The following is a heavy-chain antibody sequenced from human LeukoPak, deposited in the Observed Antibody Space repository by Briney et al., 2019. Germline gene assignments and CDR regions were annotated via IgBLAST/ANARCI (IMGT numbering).Heavy chain of an antibody. CDR1: GFTFSSYS. Sequence: GGSLRLSCAASGFTFSSYSMNWVRQAPGKGLEWVSYISSSSTTIYYADSVKGRFTISRDNAKNSLSLHMNSLRAEDTAVYYCARDLSSSSTAYFQHWGQGTLVTVSS. CDR3: ARDLSSSSTAYFQH. D-gene: IGHD6-6*01. CDR2: ISSSSTTI. V-gene: IGHV3-48*04. J-gene: IGHJ1*01.